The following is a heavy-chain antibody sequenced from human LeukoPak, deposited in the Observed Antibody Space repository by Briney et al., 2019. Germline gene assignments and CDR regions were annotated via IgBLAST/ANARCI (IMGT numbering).Heavy chain of an antibody. V-gene: IGHV3-74*01. D-gene: IGHD1/OR15-1a*01. CDR3: TSALNINIHY. J-gene: IGHJ4*02. CDR1: GLAVTTEW. CDR2: VNRDGSIR. Sequence: GGSLRLSCAATGLAVTTEWVHWVRQAPGKGLVWVSGVNRDGSIRNYADSVKGRFTISRDDAKKTLYLQMNSLRDEDTALYYCTSALNINIHYWGQGTLVTVSS.